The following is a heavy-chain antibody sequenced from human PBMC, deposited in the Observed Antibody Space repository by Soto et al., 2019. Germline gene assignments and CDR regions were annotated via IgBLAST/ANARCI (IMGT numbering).Heavy chain of an antibody. CDR3: ARMATFGSLNWFHT. J-gene: IGHJ5*02. D-gene: IGHD3-16*01. Sequence: ASVKVSCKASGYSFTNNDVTWVRQATGQGLEWMGWMNPGSGDTGYAQKFQGRVTMTKDISIATAYMELSSLRSDDTAIYYCARMATFGSLNWFHTCGQGPLVTVSS. CDR1: GYSFTNND. V-gene: IGHV1-8*01. CDR2: MNPGSGDT.